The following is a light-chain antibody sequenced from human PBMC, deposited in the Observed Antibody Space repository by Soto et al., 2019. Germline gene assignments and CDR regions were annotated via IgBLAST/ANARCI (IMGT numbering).Light chain of an antibody. CDR1: SGSIASNY. CDR2: EDN. CDR3: QSYDTSNQV. J-gene: IGLJ3*02. Sequence: NFMLTQPHSVSESPGKTVTISCTGSSGSIASNYVQWYQQRPGSAPTTVIYEDNLRPSGVLDRFSGSIDSSSNSATLTISGLKNEDEADYYCQSYDTSNQVFGGGTKLTVL. V-gene: IGLV6-57*02.